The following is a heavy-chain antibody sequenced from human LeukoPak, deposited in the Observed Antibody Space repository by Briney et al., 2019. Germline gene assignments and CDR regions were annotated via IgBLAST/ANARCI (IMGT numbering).Heavy chain of an antibody. V-gene: IGHV5-51*01. J-gene: IGHJ4*02. D-gene: IGHD1-26*01. Sequence: GEALKISCKGSGYSFTNYWIGWVRQRPGKGLELMGIIYPGYSYTRYSPSFQGQVTISADKSISTAYLQWRSLKASDTAMYYCARRGMGMTYFFDFWGQGTLVTVSS. CDR2: IYPGYSYT. CDR3: ARRGMGMTYFFDF. CDR1: GYSFTNYW.